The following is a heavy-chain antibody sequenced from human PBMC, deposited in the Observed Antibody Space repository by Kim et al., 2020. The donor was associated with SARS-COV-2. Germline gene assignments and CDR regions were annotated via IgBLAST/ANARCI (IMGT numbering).Heavy chain of an antibody. V-gene: IGHV3-21*01. CDR1: GFTFSSYS. CDR3: ARGRRGYSGYDSVSYYYYYGMGV. CDR2: ISSSSSYI. Sequence: GGSLRLSCAASGFTFSSYSMNWVRQAPGKGLEWVSSISSSSSYIYYADSVKGRFTISRDNAKNSLYLQMNSLRAEDTAVYYCARGRRGYSGYDSVSYYYYYGMGVWGQGTTVTVSS. D-gene: IGHD5-12*01. J-gene: IGHJ6*02.